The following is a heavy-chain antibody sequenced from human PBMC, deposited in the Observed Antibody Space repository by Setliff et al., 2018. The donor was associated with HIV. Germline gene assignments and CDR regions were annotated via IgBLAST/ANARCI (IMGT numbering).Heavy chain of an antibody. CDR1: GFTFSSYA. D-gene: IGHD5-12*01. CDR3: AREVGGIQYSGYDFLSLGYFSPDY. CDR2: ISYDGSNK. V-gene: IGHV3-30*04. Sequence: PGESLKISCAASGFTFSSYAMHWVRQAPGKGLEWVAVISYDGSNKYYADSVKGRFTISRDNSKNTLYLQMNSLRAEDTAVYYCAREVGGIQYSGYDFLSLGYFSPDYWGQGTLVTVSS. J-gene: IGHJ4*02.